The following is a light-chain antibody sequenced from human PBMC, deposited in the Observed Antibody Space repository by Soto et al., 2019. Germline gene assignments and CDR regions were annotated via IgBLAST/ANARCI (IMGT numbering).Light chain of an antibody. V-gene: IGLV2-23*01. Sequence: QSVLAQPASVSGSPGQSITISCTGTSGFVGSFSLVSWYQQHPGKAPKVMIYEDNKRPSGVSNRFSGSKSGNTASLTISGLRAEDEADYYCCSYAGSSTYAFGTGTKLTVL. CDR1: SGFVGSFSL. CDR3: CSYAGSSTYA. J-gene: IGLJ1*01. CDR2: EDN.